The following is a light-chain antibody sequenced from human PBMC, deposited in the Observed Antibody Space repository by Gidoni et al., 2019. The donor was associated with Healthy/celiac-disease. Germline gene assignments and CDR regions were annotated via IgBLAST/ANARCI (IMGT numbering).Light chain of an antibody. J-gene: IGKJ3*01. CDR1: QSVSSD. CDR2: DAS. CDR3: QQRSNWPT. Sequence: IVLTQSPATLSLSPGERATLSCRASQSVSSDLAWYQQKPGQAPRLLIYDASNRATGIPARFSGSGSGTDFTLTISSLEPEDFAVYYCQQRSNWPTFGPGTKVDIK. V-gene: IGKV3-11*01.